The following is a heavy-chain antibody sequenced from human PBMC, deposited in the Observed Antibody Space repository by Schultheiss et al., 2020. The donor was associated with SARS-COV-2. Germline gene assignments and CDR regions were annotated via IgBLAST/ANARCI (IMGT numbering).Heavy chain of an antibody. J-gene: IGHJ5*01. CDR1: GGSISSYY. D-gene: IGHD2-21*02. CDR2: ITASGGT. V-gene: IGHV4-4*08. CDR3: ARDLRAEVVTAFDS. Sequence: SETLSLTCTVSGGSISSYYWNWIRQPPGKGLEWIGEITASGGTYYNPSLKSRVTISVDTSQNHFSLRLNSMTAADTAVYYCARDLRAEVVTAFDSWGQGTLVTVSS.